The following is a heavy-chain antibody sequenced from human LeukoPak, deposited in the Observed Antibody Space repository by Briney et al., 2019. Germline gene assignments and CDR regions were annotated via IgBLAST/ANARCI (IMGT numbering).Heavy chain of an antibody. CDR2: TYYRSRWYN. J-gene: IGHJ4*02. V-gene: IGHV6-1*01. D-gene: IGHD7-27*01. CDR3: AREWGPATIYDS. Sequence: SQTLSLTCAISGDSVSSSSAAWNWIRQSPSRRLEWLGRTYYRSRWYNDYAGSVKGRITIKPDASKNQFSLNLDSVTPEDTAVFYCAREWGPATIYDSWGQGTLVIVSS. CDR1: GDSVSSSSAA.